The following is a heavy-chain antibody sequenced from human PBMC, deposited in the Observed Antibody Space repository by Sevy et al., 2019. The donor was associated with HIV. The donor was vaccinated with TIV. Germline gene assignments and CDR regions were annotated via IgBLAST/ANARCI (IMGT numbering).Heavy chain of an antibody. D-gene: IGHD1-1*01. J-gene: IGHJ4*02. CDR2: IYFTGNT. CDR1: GGSISSYF. V-gene: IGHV4-59*01. Sequence: SETLSLTCSVSGGSISSYFWTWDRQSPGKGLEWIGNIYFTGNTDYSPALKSRDTLSLDTSKSQFSLTLKSVTAADTAIYFCARDSTTRPRVLDYWGQGTLVTVSS. CDR3: ARDSTTRPRVLDY.